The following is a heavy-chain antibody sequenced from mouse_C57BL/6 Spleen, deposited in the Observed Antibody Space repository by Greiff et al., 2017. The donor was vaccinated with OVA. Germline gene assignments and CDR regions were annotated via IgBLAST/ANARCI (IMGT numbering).Heavy chain of an antibody. V-gene: IGHV1-80*01. CDR1: GYAFSSYW. CDR2: IYPGDGDT. D-gene: IGHD1-1*01. J-gene: IGHJ2*01. Sequence: VQLQQSGAELVKPGASVKISCKASGYAFSSYWMNWVKQRPGKGLEWIGQIYPGDGDTNYNGKFKGKATLTAVKSSSTAYMKLSSLTSEDSAVYFCTRGHYGSSYGYFDDWGQGTTLTVSS. CDR3: TRGHYGSSYGYFDD.